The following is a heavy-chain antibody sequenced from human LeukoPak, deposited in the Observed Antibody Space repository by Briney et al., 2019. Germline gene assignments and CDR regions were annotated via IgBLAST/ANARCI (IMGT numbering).Heavy chain of an antibody. Sequence: GGSLRLSCAASGFTFSSYAMSWVRQAPGKGLEWVSAISGSGGSTYHADSVKGRFTISRDNSKNTLYLQMNSLRAEDTAVYYCAKCESSGYYYYGMDVWGQGTTVTVSS. CDR3: AKCESSGYYYYGMDV. J-gene: IGHJ6*02. V-gene: IGHV3-23*01. CDR1: GFTFSSYA. CDR2: ISGSGGST.